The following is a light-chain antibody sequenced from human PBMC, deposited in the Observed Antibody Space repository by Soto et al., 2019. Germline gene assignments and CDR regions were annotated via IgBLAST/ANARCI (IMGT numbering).Light chain of an antibody. CDR3: SSSTSSNTPVV. V-gene: IGLV2-14*01. Sequence: QSALTQPASVSGSPGQSITISCTGTSSDVGGYNYVSWYQQYPGKAPKLMIYEVSNRPSGVSNRFSGYKSGNTASLTISGLQAEDEADYDCSSSTSSNTPVVFGGGTQLTVL. J-gene: IGLJ2*01. CDR1: SSDVGGYNY. CDR2: EVS.